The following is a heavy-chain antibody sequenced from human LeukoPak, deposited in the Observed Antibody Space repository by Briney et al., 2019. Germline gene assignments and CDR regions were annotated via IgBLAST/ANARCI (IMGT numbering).Heavy chain of an antibody. D-gene: IGHD1-26*01. CDR2: INHSGST. V-gene: IGHV4-34*01. CDR1: GGSFSGYH. Sequence: SETLSLTCAVYGGSFSGYHWSWIRQPPGKGLEWIGEINHSGSTNYNLSLKSRVTISVDTSKNQFSLKLSSVTAADTAVYYCARAAATTTYDAFDIWGQGTMVTVSS. J-gene: IGHJ3*02. CDR3: ARAAATTTYDAFDI.